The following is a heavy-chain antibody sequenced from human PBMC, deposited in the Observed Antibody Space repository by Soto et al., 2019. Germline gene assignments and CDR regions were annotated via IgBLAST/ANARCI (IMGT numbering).Heavy chain of an antibody. Sequence: SETLSLTCAVSGGSFSGYYWSWIRQPPGKGLEWIGEINHSGSTNYNPSLKSRVTISVDTSKNQFSLKLSSVTAADTAVYYCARGPLGYCSSTSCYDRYYYYYMDVWSKGTTVTVSS. J-gene: IGHJ6*03. V-gene: IGHV4-34*01. D-gene: IGHD2-2*01. CDR2: INHSGST. CDR1: GGSFSGYY. CDR3: ARGPLGYCSSTSCYDRYYYYYMDV.